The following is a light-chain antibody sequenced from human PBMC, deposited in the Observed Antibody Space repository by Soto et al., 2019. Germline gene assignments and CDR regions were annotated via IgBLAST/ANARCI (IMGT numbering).Light chain of an antibody. J-gene: IGKJ3*01. Sequence: EIVLTQSPATLSLSPGERATPSCRASQSVSSDLAWYQQKPGQAPRLLIYDASNRATGIPARFSGSGSGTDFTLTISSLEPEDFAVYYCQQRSHWPPTFGPGTKVDIK. CDR3: QQRSHWPPT. CDR1: QSVSSD. CDR2: DAS. V-gene: IGKV3-11*01.